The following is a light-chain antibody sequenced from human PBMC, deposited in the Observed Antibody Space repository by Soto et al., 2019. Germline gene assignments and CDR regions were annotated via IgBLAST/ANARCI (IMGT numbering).Light chain of an antibody. CDR2: GTS. CDR1: QSFSSSY. V-gene: IGKV3-20*01. Sequence: EIVLTQSPDTLSLSPGERATLSCRASQSFSSSYLAWYQQRRGQPPRLLIYGTSKRATGIPDRFSGSGLDKDFTLTISRLDPEDSAVYYCQQYVGPRFTFGQGTRLEIK. J-gene: IGKJ5*01. CDR3: QQYVGPRFT.